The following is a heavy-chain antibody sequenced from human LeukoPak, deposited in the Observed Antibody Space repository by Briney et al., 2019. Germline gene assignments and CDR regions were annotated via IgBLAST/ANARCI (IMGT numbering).Heavy chain of an antibody. J-gene: IGHJ5*02. CDR2: MYQSWST. Sequence: SETLSLTCAVSDYSISSGYYWGWIRQPPGKGLEWIGSMYQSWSTYYNPSLNSRVTISVDTSKNQFSLKLSSVTAADTAVYYCARAPVGSGWVINWFDPWGQGTLVTVSS. D-gene: IGHD6-19*01. CDR3: ARAPVGSGWVINWFDP. V-gene: IGHV4-38-2*01. CDR1: DYSISSGYY.